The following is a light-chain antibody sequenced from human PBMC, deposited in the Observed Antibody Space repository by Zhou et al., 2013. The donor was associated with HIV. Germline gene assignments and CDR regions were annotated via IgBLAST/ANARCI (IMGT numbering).Light chain of an antibody. CDR1: QSLVHSDGNTY. J-gene: IGKJ3*01. CDR3: MQGTHWHLT. Sequence: DVVMTQSPLSLSVTLGQPASISCRSSQSLVHSDGNTYLNWLQQRPGQSPRRLIYKVSKRDSGVPDRFSGSGSGTDFTLKISRVEAEDVGVYYCMQGTHWHLTFGPGTKVDIK. CDR2: KVS. V-gene: IGKV2-30*02.